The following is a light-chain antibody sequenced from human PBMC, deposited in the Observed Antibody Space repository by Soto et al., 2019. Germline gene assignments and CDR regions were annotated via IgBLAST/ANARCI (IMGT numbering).Light chain of an antibody. CDR3: QSYENRLSGAYLV. J-gene: IGLJ2*01. CDR2: EVS. CDR1: SSDVGAYNF. Sequence: QSVLTQPASVSGSPGQSITISCTGTSSDVGAYNFVSWYQHHPDKAPKLMISEVSNRPSGVSDRFSGSKSGNTASLTITGLQAEDEADYYCQSYENRLSGAYLVLGGGTKVTVL. V-gene: IGLV2-14*01.